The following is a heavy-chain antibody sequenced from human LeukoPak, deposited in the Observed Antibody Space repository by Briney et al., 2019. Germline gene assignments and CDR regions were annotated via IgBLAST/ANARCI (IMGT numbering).Heavy chain of an antibody. Sequence: ASVKVSCKASGYTFTSYDINWVRQATGQGLEWMGWMNPNSGNTGYAQKFQGRVTITRNTSISTAYMELSSLRSEDTAVYYCARGSLRYQLLTDYWGQGTLDTVSS. CDR3: ARGSLRYQLLTDY. V-gene: IGHV1-8*03. CDR2: MNPNSGNT. J-gene: IGHJ4*02. D-gene: IGHD2-2*01. CDR1: GYTFTSYD.